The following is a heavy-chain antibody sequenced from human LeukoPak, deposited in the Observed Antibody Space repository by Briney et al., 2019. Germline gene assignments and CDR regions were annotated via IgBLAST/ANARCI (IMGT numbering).Heavy chain of an antibody. D-gene: IGHD3-22*01. J-gene: IGHJ4*02. CDR1: GGSISSYY. CDR2: IYYSGST. Sequence: SETLSLTCTVSGGSISSYYWSWIRQPPGKGLEWIGYIYYSGSTNYNPSLKSRVTISVDTSKNQFSLKLSSVTAADTAVYYCARLSGYSAFWGQGTLVTVSS. V-gene: IGHV4-59*12. CDR3: ARLSGYSAF.